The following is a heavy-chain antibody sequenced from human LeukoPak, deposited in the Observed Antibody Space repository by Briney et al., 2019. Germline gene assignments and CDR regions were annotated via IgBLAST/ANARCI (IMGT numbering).Heavy chain of an antibody. CDR1: GFTFSAYG. D-gene: IGHD3-16*01. CDR3: TRGAGWLIDY. CDR2: VSGADGTT. V-gene: IGHV3-23*01. Sequence: GGSLRLSCAASGFTFSAYGMSWVRQSPRKGLEWVSGVSGADGTTYYADSVKGRFTISRDNSMSTLYLQMNNLRAEDTAVYYCTRGAGWLIDYWGQGILVTVSS. J-gene: IGHJ4*02.